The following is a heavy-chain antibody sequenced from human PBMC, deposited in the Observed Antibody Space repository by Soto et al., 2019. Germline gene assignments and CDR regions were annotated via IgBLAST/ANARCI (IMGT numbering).Heavy chain of an antibody. J-gene: IGHJ4*02. Sequence: QVQLHQSGPGLMKPSPTLSLICVISGDGVSSNTVAWKWVRQSPSSGLEWLGRTYYRSKWYNGYAGSVKSRVTIIPDTSSNQFSLHLSSVTPEDTAMYYCARSSVGIDFGYWGQGTLVTVSS. CDR1: GDGVSSNTVA. CDR2: TYYRSKWYN. D-gene: IGHD1-26*01. V-gene: IGHV6-1*01. CDR3: ARSSVGIDFGY.